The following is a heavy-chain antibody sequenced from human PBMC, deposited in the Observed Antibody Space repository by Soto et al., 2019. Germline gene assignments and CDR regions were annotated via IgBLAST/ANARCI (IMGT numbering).Heavy chain of an antibody. CDR1: VFTFSSYA. J-gene: IGHJ6*01. Sequence: WGSLVLSSAATVFTFSSYAMSWVRQDAGKGLEWVSVISGSGGSTYYADSVKGRFTISRDNSKNTLYLQMNSLRAEDTAEYYRAKGGGYAWTYGMDVWGQGTTVTVSS. CDR3: AKGGGYAWTYGMDV. D-gene: IGHD5-12*01. V-gene: IGHV3-23*01. CDR2: ISGSGGST.